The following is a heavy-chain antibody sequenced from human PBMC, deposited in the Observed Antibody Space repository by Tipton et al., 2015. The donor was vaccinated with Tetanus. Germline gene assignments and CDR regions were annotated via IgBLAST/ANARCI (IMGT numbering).Heavy chain of an antibody. J-gene: IGHJ4*02. CDR3: ARGEGRGAGGLTFFAS. V-gene: IGHV4-31*03. CDR1: GGSISSGGYY. CDR2: IYYGGST. D-gene: IGHD3-10*01. Sequence: TLSLTCTVSGGSISSGGYYWSWIRQHPGKGLEWIGGIYYGGSTYYNPSLKSRVTISVDTSKNQFSLKLNSVTAADTAVYYCARGEGRGAGGLTFFASWAQGPLFTFPS.